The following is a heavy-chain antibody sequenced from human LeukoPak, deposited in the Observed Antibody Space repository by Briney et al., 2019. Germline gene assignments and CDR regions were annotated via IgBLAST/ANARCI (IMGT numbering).Heavy chain of an antibody. Sequence: SKTLSLTCAVSGYSINSAYYWGWIRQPPGKGLEWIASMYHSGITYYNSSLKSRATISVDTSKNQFSLKLNSVTAADTSVYYCARLTPGKNWFDPWGHGTLVTVSS. J-gene: IGHJ5*02. V-gene: IGHV4-38-2*01. D-gene: IGHD3-10*01. CDR3: ARLTPGKNWFDP. CDR1: GYSINSAYY. CDR2: MYHSGIT.